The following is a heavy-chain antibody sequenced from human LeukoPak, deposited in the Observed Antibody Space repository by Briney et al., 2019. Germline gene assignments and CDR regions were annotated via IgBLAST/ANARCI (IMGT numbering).Heavy chain of an antibody. CDR2: IYYSGST. CDR3: ARGRAYCYFDL. V-gene: IGHV4-59*01. J-gene: IGHJ2*01. D-gene: IGHD3-10*01. CDR1: GGSSSRYY. Sequence: SETLSLTCTVSGGSSSRYYWCWIRQPPGKGREWVGYIYYSGSTNYNPSLKSRVIISVDTSKNQFSLKLSYVTAADTAVDYCARGRAYCYFDLWGRGTLVTVSS.